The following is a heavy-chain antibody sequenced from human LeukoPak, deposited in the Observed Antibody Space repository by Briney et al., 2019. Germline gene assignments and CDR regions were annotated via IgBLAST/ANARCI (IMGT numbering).Heavy chain of an antibody. CDR2: ISSSGSTI. CDR1: GFTFSSYE. Sequence: GGSLRLSCAASGFTFSSYEMNWVRQAPGKGLEWVSYISSSGSTIYYADSVKGRFTISRDNAKNSLYLQMNSLRAEDTAVYYYASDVDTATFDYWGQGTLVTVSS. V-gene: IGHV3-48*03. J-gene: IGHJ4*02. CDR3: ASDVDTATFDY. D-gene: IGHD5-18*01.